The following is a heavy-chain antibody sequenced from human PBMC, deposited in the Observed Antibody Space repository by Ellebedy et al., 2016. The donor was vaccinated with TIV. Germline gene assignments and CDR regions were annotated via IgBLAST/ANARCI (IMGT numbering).Heavy chain of an antibody. CDR1: GGSISSSTYY. CDR3: ARDNLYYYYMDV. V-gene: IGHV4-39*02. Sequence: SETLSLXXTVSGGSISSSTYYWGWIRQPPGKGLEWIGSINYSGSTYFNPSLKSRVTMSVDTSKNQFSLKLSSVTAADTAVYYCARDNLYYYYMDVWGKGTTVTVSS. J-gene: IGHJ6*03. D-gene: IGHD1-14*01. CDR2: INYSGST.